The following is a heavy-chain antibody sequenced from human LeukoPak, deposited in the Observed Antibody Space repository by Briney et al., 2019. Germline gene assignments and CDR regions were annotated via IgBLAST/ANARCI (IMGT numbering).Heavy chain of an antibody. CDR3: ARVYSGYDFFDY. D-gene: IGHD5-12*01. J-gene: IGHJ4*02. Sequence: GASVKVSCKASGGTFSRYAISWVRQAPGQGLEWMGGIIPIFGTANYAQKFQGRVTITADESTSTAYMEVSSLRSEDTAVYYCARVYSGYDFFDYWGQGILVTVSS. CDR1: GGTFSRYA. CDR2: IIPIFGTA. V-gene: IGHV1-69*01.